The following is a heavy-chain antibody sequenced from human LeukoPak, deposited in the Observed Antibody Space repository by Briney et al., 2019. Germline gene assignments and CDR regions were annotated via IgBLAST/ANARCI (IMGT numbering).Heavy chain of an antibody. D-gene: IGHD6-19*01. J-gene: IGHJ4*02. Sequence: SETLSLTCTVSGGSISSYYWSWIRQPPGKGLEWIGYIYYSGSTNYNPSPKSRVTISVDTSKNQFSLKLSTVTAADTVRKIYASFTPYSSGIDYCGEGCLVTVSS. V-gene: IGHV4-59*01. CDR1: GGSISSYY. CDR2: IYYSGST. CDR3: ASFTPYSSGIDY.